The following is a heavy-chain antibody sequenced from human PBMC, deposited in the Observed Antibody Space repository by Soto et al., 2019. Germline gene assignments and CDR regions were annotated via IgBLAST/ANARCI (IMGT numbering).Heavy chain of an antibody. Sequence: GGSLRLSCAASGFSFSRDAMDWVRQAPGKGLEWVSAISSNGAVTFHADSVKGRFTISRDNSKNTLYMQLNSLRAEDTALYYCGVIGAASETRFCGQGT. D-gene: IGHD6-13*01. CDR3: GVIGAASETRF. CDR1: GFSFSRDA. V-gene: IGHV3-23*01. CDR2: ISSNGAVT. J-gene: IGHJ4*02.